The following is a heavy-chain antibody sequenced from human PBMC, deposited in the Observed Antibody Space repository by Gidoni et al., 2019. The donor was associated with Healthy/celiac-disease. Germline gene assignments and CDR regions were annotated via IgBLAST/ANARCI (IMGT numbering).Heavy chain of an antibody. J-gene: IGHJ4*02. CDR3: ARLLRGAAAGTRIDY. CDR2: MYYSGST. CDR1: GDSISSTGSYD. V-gene: IGHV4-39*01. Sequence: HLQLQESGPGLVTPSETLSLPCTVPGDSISSTGSYDGGWIRHPPGKGLEWIGSMYYSGSTYYNPSLKSRVTISVDTSKNQFSLNLSYVTAADTAVYYCARLLRGAAAGTRIDYWGQGTLVTVSS. D-gene: IGHD6-13*01.